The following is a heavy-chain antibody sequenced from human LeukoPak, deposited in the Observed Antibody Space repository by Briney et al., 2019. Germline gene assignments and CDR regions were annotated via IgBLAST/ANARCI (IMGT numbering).Heavy chain of an antibody. CDR1: GFTFSSYG. J-gene: IGHJ4*02. V-gene: IGHV3-30*02. D-gene: IGHD5-18*01. CDR2: IRYDGSNK. CDR3: ASTKGYSYGPDY. Sequence: GGSLRLSCAASGFTFSSYGMHWVRQAPGKGLEWVAFIRYDGSNKYYADSVKGRFTISRDNSKNTLYLQMNSLRAEDTAVYYCASTKGYSYGPDYWGQGTLVTVSS.